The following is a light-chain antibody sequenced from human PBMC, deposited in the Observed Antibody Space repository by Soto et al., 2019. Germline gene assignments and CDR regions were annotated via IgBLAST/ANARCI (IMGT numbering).Light chain of an antibody. Sequence: QSVLTQPPSVSGAPGQRVTISCTGSSSNIGAGYDVHWYQQLPGTAPKLLIYGNSSRPSGVPDRFSGSKSGTSASLAIAGVEAEDESDYYCQANGMSLCWVFGGGTKLTVL. CDR2: GNS. CDR3: QANGMSLCWV. V-gene: IGLV1-40*01. J-gene: IGLJ3*02. CDR1: SSNIGAGYD.